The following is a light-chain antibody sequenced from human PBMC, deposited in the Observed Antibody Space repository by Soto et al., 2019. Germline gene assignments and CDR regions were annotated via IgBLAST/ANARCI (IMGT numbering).Light chain of an antibody. CDR3: QQYASSHIT. J-gene: IGKJ5*01. Sequence: MPQSQASLSVAPGETDTTYCTASHSLNTDLAWYQQKPGQAPRLLLYGASTRATGIPDRFSGSGSGTDVTLTISRLEPEEGAVYFCQQYASSHITGGQGTRREIK. V-gene: IGKV3-20*01. CDR2: GAS. CDR1: HSLNTD.